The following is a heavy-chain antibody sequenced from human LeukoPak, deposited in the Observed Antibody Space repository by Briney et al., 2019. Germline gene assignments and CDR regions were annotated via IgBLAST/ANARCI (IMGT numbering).Heavy chain of an antibody. V-gene: IGHV1-8*01. D-gene: IGHD3-16*02. CDR3: ARDWGTGGTYYDYVWGSYRYYFDY. Sequence: ASVKVSCKASGYTFTSYDINWVRQATGQGLEWMGWMNPNSGNTDYAQKLQGRVTMTTDTSTSTAYMELRSLRSDDTAVYYCARDWGTGGTYYDYVWGSYRYYFDYWGQGTLVTVSS. CDR2: MNPNSGNT. J-gene: IGHJ4*02. CDR1: GYTFTSYD.